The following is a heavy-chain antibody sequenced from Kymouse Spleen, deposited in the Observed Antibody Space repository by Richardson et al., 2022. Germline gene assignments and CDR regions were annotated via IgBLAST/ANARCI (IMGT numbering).Heavy chain of an antibody. J-gene: IGHJ4*02. D-gene: IGHD3-10*01. CDR3: TRGYGSGSYYLFDY. V-gene: IGHV3-73*02. CDR2: IRSKANSYAT. CDR1: GFTFSGSA. Sequence: EVQLVESGGGLVQPGGSLKLSCAASGFTFSGSAMHWVRQASGKGLEWVGRIRSKANSYATAYAASVKGRFTISRDDSKNTAYLQMNSLKTEDTAVYYCTRGYGSGSYYLFDYWGQGTLVTVSS.